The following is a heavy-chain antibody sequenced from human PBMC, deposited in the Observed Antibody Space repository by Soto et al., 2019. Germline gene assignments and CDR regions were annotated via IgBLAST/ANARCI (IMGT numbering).Heavy chain of an antibody. J-gene: IGHJ6*02. CDR1: GFTFSSYA. D-gene: IGHD6-13*01. CDR2: ISGSGGST. Sequence: LRLSCAASGFTFSSYAMSWVRQAPGKGLEWVSAISGSGGSTYYADSVKGRFTISRDNSKNTLYLQMNSLRAEDTAVYYCAKVGDSSSWHHYYYGMDVWGQGTTVTVSS. CDR3: AKVGDSSSWHHYYYGMDV. V-gene: IGHV3-23*01.